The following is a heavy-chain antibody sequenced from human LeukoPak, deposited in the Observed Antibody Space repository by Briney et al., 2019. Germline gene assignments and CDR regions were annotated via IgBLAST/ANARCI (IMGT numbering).Heavy chain of an antibody. CDR3: ARGGPSPTTVTSNWYFDL. CDR2: IDPNSGGT. Sequence: ASVKVSCKASGYTFTDYYMHWVQQAPGQGLEWMGWIDPNSGGTKYAQRFQGRVTMTRDTSITTAYMELSRLRSDDTAVYYCARGGPSPTTVTSNWYFDLRGRGTLVTVSS. D-gene: IGHD4-11*01. J-gene: IGHJ2*01. V-gene: IGHV1-2*02. CDR1: GYTFTDYY.